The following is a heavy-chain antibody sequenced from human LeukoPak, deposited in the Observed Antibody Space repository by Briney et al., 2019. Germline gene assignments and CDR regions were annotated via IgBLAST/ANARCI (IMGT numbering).Heavy chain of an antibody. J-gene: IGHJ4*02. CDR1: GITLSNYG. D-gene: IGHD3-22*01. CDR3: AKRGVVIRVILVGFHKEAYYFDS. CDR2: ISGSGGTT. Sequence: GGSLRLSCAVSGITLSNYGMSWFRQAPGKGLEWVAGISGSGGTTNYADSVEGRFTISRDNPKNTLYLQMNSLRAEDTAVYFCAKRGVVIRVILVGFHKEAYYFDSWGQGALVTVSS. V-gene: IGHV3-23*01.